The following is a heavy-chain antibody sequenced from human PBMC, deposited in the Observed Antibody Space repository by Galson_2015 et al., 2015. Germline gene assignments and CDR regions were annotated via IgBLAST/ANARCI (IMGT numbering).Heavy chain of an antibody. Sequence: SVKVSCKASGGTFSSYAISWVRQAPGQGLEWMGGIIPIFGTANYAQKFQGRVTITADESTSTAYMELSSLRSEDTAVYYCARDTKYYGSGSPLWFDPWGQGTLVTVSS. D-gene: IGHD3-10*01. CDR3: ARDTKYYGSGSPLWFDP. J-gene: IGHJ5*02. V-gene: IGHV1-69*13. CDR1: GGTFSSYA. CDR2: IIPIFGTA.